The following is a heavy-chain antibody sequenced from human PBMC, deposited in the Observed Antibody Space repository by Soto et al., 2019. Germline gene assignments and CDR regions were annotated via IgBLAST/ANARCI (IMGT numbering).Heavy chain of an antibody. CDR2: ISYDGSNK. Sequence: PGGSLRLSCAASGFTFSSYGMHWVRQAPGKGLEWVAVISYDGSNKYYADSVKGRFTISRDNSKNTLYLQMNSLRAEDTAVYYCAKDFNWYCSSTSCYFFDYWGQGTLVTVSS. CDR1: GFTFSSYG. J-gene: IGHJ4*02. V-gene: IGHV3-30*18. D-gene: IGHD2-2*01. CDR3: AKDFNWYCSSTSCYFFDY.